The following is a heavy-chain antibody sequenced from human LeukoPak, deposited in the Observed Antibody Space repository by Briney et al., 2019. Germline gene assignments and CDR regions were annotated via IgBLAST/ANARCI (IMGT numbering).Heavy chain of an antibody. V-gene: IGHV4-59*12. CDR1: GGSISSYY. Sequence: SETLSLTCTVSGGSISSYYWSWIRQPAGKGLEWIGNIDYSGNTKYNPSLKSRVTISVDTSKNHFSLKLSSVTAADTAVYYCARWYYDSSGYRYFDYWGQGTLVIVSS. CDR3: ARWYYDSSGYRYFDY. J-gene: IGHJ4*02. CDR2: IDYSGNT. D-gene: IGHD3-22*01.